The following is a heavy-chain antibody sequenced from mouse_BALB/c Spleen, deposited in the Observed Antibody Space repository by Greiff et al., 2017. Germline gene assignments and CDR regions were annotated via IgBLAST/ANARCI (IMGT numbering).Heavy chain of an antibody. Sequence: QVQLKESGPGLVAPSQSLSITCTVSGFSLTSYGVHWVRQPPGKGLEWLGVIWAGGSTNYNSALMSRLSISKDNSKSQVFLKMNSLQTDDTAMYYCASLTTANLPFDYWGQGTTLTVSS. CDR2: IWAGGST. D-gene: IGHD1-2*01. V-gene: IGHV2-9*02. CDR1: GFSLTSYG. J-gene: IGHJ2*01. CDR3: ASLTTANLPFDY.